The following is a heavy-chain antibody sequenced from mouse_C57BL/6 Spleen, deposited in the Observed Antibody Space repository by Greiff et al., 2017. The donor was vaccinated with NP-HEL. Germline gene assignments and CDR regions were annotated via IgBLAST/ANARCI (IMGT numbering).Heavy chain of an antibody. CDR3: AREEDGPWYFDV. Sequence: EVKLMESGPGLVKPSQSLSLTCSVTGYSITSGYYWNWIRQFPGNKLEWMGYISYDGSNNYNPSLKNRISITRDTSKNQFFLKLNSVTTEDTATYYCAREEDGPWYFDVWGTGTTVTVSS. D-gene: IGHD1-2*01. CDR2: ISYDGSN. CDR1: GYSITSGYY. J-gene: IGHJ1*03. V-gene: IGHV3-6*01.